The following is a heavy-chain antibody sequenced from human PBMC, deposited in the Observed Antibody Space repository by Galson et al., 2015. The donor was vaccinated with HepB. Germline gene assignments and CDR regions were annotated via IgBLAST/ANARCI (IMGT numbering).Heavy chain of an antibody. D-gene: IGHD3-10*01. CDR2: IYYSGST. CDR1: GGSISSSSYY. V-gene: IGHV4-39*01. CDR3: ARQGIITMVRGGWFDP. Sequence: SETLSLTCTVSGGSISSSSYYWGWIRQPPGKGLEWIGSIYYSGSTYYNPSLKSRVTISVDTSKNQFSLKLSSVTAADTAVYYCARQGIITMVRGGWFDPWGQGTLVTVSS. J-gene: IGHJ5*02.